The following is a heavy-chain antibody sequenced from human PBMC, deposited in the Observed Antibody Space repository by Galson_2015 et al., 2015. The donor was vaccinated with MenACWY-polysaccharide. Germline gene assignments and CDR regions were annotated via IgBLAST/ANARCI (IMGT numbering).Heavy chain of an antibody. CDR3: AREGSRVVFHAFDV. CDR1: GIRFSGSG. CDR2: IQYDGSKI. J-gene: IGHJ3*01. V-gene: IGHV3-33*05. Sequence: SLRLSCAASGIRFSGSGMHWVRQAPGKGLEWVAVIQYDGSKIVYADSVKGRFTVSRDNSKNTLYLEMNSLRAEDTAVYYCAREGSRVVFHAFDVWRQGTMVIVSS. D-gene: IGHD2-2*01.